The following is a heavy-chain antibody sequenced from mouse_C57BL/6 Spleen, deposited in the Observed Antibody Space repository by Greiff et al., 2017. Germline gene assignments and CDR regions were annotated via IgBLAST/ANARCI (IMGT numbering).Heavy chain of an antibody. V-gene: IGHV1-26*01. D-gene: IGHD5-1*01. Sequence: EVQLQQSGPELVKPGASVKISCKASGYTFTDYYMNWVKQSHGKSLEWIGDINPNNGGTSYNQKFKGKATLTVDNSSSTAYMELRSLTSEDSAVYYCAVSTPYYYAMDYWGQGTSVTVSS. CDR1: GYTFTDYY. CDR3: AVSTPYYYAMDY. J-gene: IGHJ4*01. CDR2: INPNNGGT.